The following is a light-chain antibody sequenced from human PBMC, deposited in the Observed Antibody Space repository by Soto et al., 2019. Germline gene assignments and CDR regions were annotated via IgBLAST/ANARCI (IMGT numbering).Light chain of an antibody. Sequence: DIQMTQSPSSLSASVGDRVTITCRASQSITSYLTWYQQKPGKAPKRLLYAAYSLQSGVPSRFSGSGSGTVFTLIISRLQPEDFATYYCQQTYSAPLTFGGGTKVEIE. CDR1: QSITSY. J-gene: IGKJ4*01. CDR3: QQTYSAPLT. V-gene: IGKV1-39*01. CDR2: AAY.